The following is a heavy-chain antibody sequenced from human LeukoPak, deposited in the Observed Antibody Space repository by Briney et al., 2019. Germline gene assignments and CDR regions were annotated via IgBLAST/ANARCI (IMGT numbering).Heavy chain of an antibody. CDR1: GFTFDDYA. D-gene: IGHD3-22*01. CDR2: IGWNSGTI. Sequence: GGSLRLSCAASGFTFDDYAMHWVRQAPGKGLEWVSGIGWNSGTIDYADSVKGRFTISRDNAKNSLYLQMNSLRAEDTAVYYCAKGHSSGPKGGYFDYWGQGTLVTVSS. V-gene: IGHV3-9*01. J-gene: IGHJ4*02. CDR3: AKGHSSGPKGGYFDY.